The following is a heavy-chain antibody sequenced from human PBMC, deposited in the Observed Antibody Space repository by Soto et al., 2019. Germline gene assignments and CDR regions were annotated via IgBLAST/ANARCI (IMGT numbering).Heavy chain of an antibody. J-gene: IGHJ6*02. Sequence: QVQLQESGPGLVEPSQTLSLTCTVSGGSISRCGYYWSWIRQHPGKGLEWIGYIYYSGSTYYNPALQSRVPTSVGTSKNQFSLKLSSATAAETAAYYCARELRFGEDYYGMDVWGQGTTVTVSS. D-gene: IGHD3-10*01. V-gene: IGHV4-31*03. CDR3: ARELRFGEDYYGMDV. CDR2: IYYSGST. CDR1: GGSISRCGYY.